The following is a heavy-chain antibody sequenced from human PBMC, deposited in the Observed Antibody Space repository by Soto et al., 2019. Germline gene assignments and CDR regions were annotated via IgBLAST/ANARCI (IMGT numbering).Heavy chain of an antibody. CDR3: ASGSPRPRAFDI. CDR1: GGTFSSYA. Sequence: GASVKFSCKASGGTFSSYAISWVRQAPGQGLEWMGGIIPIFGTANYAQKFQGRVTITADKSTSTAYMELSSLRSEDTAVYYCASGSPRPRAFDIWGQGTMVTVSS. CDR2: IIPIFGTA. J-gene: IGHJ3*02. D-gene: IGHD1-26*01. V-gene: IGHV1-69*06.